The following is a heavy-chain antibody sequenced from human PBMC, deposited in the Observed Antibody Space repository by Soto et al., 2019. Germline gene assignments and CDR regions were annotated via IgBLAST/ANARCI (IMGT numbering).Heavy chain of an antibody. CDR2: ISAYNGNT. J-gene: IGHJ4*02. CDR3: ARDVVDYDILTGYYYLFDY. D-gene: IGHD3-9*01. Sequence: QVQLVQSGAEVKKPGASVKVSCKASGYTFTSYGISWVRQAPGQGLEWMGWISAYNGNTNYAQKLQGRVSMTTDTSTSTAYMELRSLRSDDTAVYYCARDVVDYDILTGYYYLFDYWGQGTLVTVSS. V-gene: IGHV1-18*01. CDR1: GYTFTSYG.